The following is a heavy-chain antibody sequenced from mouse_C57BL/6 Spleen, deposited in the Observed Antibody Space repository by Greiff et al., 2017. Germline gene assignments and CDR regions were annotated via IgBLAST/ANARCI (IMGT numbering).Heavy chain of an antibody. Sequence: EVKLMESGGDLVKPGGSLKLSCAASGFTFSSYGMSWVRQTPDKRLEWVATISSGGSYTYYPDSVKGRFTISRDNAKNTLYLQMSSLKSEDTAMYYCARQYYEYEREAMDYWGQGTSVTVSS. CDR2: ISSGGSYT. D-gene: IGHD2-4*01. CDR3: ARQYYEYEREAMDY. CDR1: GFTFSSYG. V-gene: IGHV5-6*01. J-gene: IGHJ4*01.